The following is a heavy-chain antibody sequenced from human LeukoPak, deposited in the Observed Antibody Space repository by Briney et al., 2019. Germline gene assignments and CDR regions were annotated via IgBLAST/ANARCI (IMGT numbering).Heavy chain of an antibody. D-gene: IGHD3-16*01. V-gene: IGHV4-59*01. J-gene: IGHJ4*02. CDR3: ARAVITFGGAVAKGFDC. CDR2: IYYSGST. Sequence: SETLSLTGTVSGGSFSTYYWSWIRQPPGRGLEWVGYIYYSGSTDYNPSLRGRVTMSLDTSKNQFSLNLSSVTAADTAVYYCARAVITFGGAVAKGFDCWGQGTLVTVSS. CDR1: GGSFSTYY.